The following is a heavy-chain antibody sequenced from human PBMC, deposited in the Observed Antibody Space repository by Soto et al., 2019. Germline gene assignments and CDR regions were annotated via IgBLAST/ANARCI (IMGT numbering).Heavy chain of an antibody. V-gene: IGHV3-33*08. CDR2: IWYDGSNK. J-gene: IGHJ4*02. CDR3: ATQPKDQGYYYDSSQAYYFDY. CDR1: GFTFSSYG. D-gene: IGHD3-22*01. Sequence: GGSLRLSCAASGFTFSSYGMHWVRQAPGKGLEWVAVIWYDGSNKYYADSVKGRFTISRDNSKNTLYLQMNSLRAEDTAVCYCATQPKDQGYYYDSSQAYYFDYWGQGTLVTVSS.